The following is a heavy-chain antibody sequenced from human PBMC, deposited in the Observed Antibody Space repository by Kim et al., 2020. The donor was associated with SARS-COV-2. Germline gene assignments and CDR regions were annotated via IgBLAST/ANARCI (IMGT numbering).Heavy chain of an antibody. CDR3: ARDLPYDSSGAVSWFDP. CDR2: IYYSGST. D-gene: IGHD3-22*01. Sequence: SETLSLTCTVSGGSISSGGYYWSWIRQHPGKGLEWIGYIYYSGSTYYNPSLKSRVTISVDTSKNQFSLKLSSVTAADTAVYYCARDLPYDSSGAVSWFDPWGQGTLVTVSS. V-gene: IGHV4-31*03. CDR1: GGSISSGGYY. J-gene: IGHJ5*02.